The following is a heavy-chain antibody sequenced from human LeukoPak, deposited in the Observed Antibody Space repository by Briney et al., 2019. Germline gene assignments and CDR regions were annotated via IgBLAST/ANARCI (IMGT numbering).Heavy chain of an antibody. D-gene: IGHD3-10*01. CDR2: INHSGST. V-gene: IGHV4-34*01. J-gene: IGHJ4*02. CDR3: ANTAFGNSGDY. Sequence: SETLSLTCAVYGGSFSGYYWSWIRQPPGKGLEWIGEINHSGSTNYNPSLKSRVTISVDTPKNQFSLKLSSVTAADTAVYYCANTAFGNSGDYWGQGTLVTVSS. CDR1: GGSFSGYY.